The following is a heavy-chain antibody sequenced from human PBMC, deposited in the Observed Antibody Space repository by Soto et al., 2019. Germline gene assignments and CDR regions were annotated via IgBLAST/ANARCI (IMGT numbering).Heavy chain of an antibody. CDR2: IYYSGST. V-gene: IGHV4-31*03. D-gene: IGHD2-2*01. CDR1: GGSISSGGYY. Sequence: SETLSLTCTVSGGSISSGGYYWSWIRQHPGKGLEWIGYIYYSGSTYYNPSLKSRVTISVDTSKNQFSLKLSSVTAADTAVYYCAREWEDIVVVPAAPHGYGMDVWGQGTTVTVSS. J-gene: IGHJ6*02. CDR3: AREWEDIVVVPAAPHGYGMDV.